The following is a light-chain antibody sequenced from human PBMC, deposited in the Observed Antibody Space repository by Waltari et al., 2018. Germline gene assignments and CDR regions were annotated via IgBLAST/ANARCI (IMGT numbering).Light chain of an antibody. J-gene: IGKJ1*01. V-gene: IGKV3D-15*01. CDR2: GAS. Sequence: EIVMMQSPATLSVSPGESATLSCRASQSVSSNLAWYQQKPGQAPRLLIYGASTRATGIPARFSGSGSGTEFTLTISSLQSEDFAVYYCQQYNNWPPRTFGQGTKVEIK. CDR1: QSVSSN. CDR3: QQYNNWPPRT.